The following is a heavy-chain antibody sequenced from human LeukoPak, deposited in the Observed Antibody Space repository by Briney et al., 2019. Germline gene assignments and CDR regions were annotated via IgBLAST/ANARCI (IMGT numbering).Heavy chain of an antibody. D-gene: IGHD6-6*01. CDR3: AKKTSSSSGWYFDL. V-gene: IGHV3-23*05. CDR2: I. J-gene: IGHJ2*01. Sequence: GGSLRLSCAASGFTFSGYTMSWVRQAPGKGLEWVSYIADSVRGRFTISRDNSKNTLYLQMDSLRAEDTAVYYCAKKTSSSSGWYFDLWGRGTLVTVSS. CDR1: GFTFSGYT.